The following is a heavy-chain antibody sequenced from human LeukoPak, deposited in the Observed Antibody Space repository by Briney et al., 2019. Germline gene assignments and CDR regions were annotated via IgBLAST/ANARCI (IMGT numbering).Heavy chain of an antibody. J-gene: IGHJ4*02. V-gene: IGHV3-53*01. CDR1: GFTVSSNY. CDR3: AQGGGSCYFTTCFDY. CDR2: IYSGGST. D-gene: IGHD2-15*01. Sequence: GGSLRLPCAASGFTVSSNYMSWVRQAPGKGLEWVSVIYSGGSTYYADSVKGRFTISRDNSKNTLYLQMNSLRAEDTAVYYCAQGGGSCYFTTCFDYWGQGTSVTVSS.